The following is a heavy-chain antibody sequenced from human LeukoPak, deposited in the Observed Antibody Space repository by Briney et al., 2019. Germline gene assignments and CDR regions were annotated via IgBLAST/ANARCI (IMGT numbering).Heavy chain of an antibody. J-gene: IGHJ5*02. D-gene: IGHD6-6*01. CDR2: IYPGDSDT. CDR3: AREYSSSSGGNWFDP. CDR1: GYSFTSYW. Sequence: GESLKISCKGSGYSFTSYWIGWVRQMPGKGLEWMEIIYPGDSDTRYSPSFQGQVTISADKSISTAYLQWSSLKASDTAMYYCAREYSSSSGGNWFDPWGQGTLVTVSS. V-gene: IGHV5-51*01.